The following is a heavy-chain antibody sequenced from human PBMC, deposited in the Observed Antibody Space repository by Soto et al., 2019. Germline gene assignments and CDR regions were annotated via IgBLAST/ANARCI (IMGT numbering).Heavy chain of an antibody. V-gene: IGHV1-2*04. CDR3: VRERSYGNFDY. CDR2: INPNSGDT. CDR1: GYTFTSYG. Sequence: PSMKVSCKASGYTFTSYGISWVRQAPGQGLEWMGWINPNSGDTNYAQNFQGWVTLTRDTSISTAYMELSRLKSDDTAVYYCVRERSYGNFDYWGQGIPVTVSS. D-gene: IGHD5-18*01. J-gene: IGHJ4*02.